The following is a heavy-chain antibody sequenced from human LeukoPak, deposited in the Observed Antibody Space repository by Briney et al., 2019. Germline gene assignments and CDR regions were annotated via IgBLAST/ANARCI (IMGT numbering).Heavy chain of an antibody. J-gene: IGHJ5*02. Sequence: SETLSLTCTVSGGSIRSSGYYWAWIRQPPGKGLESIANIYYSGNTYYNPSLKSRVTISVDTSKNQFSPKLTSVTAADTAVYYCARHRVYDWNYPIWFDPWGQGTLVTVSS. CDR3: ARHRVYDWNYPIWFDP. D-gene: IGHD3-16*01. V-gene: IGHV4-39*01. CDR2: IYYSGNT. CDR1: GGSIRSSGYY.